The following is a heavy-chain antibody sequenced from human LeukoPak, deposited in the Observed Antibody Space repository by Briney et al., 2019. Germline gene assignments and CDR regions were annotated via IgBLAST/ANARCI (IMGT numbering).Heavy chain of an antibody. Sequence: PGGSLRLSCAASGFTFRIYGMNWVRQAPGKGLEWVSYISSSSSYTNYADSVKGRFTISRDNAKNSLYLQMNSLRAEDTAVYYCARDFGYCSSTSCYGPLDYWGQGTLVTVSS. CDR1: GFTFRIYG. V-gene: IGHV3-21*05. J-gene: IGHJ4*02. CDR3: ARDFGYCSSTSCYGPLDY. CDR2: ISSSSSYT. D-gene: IGHD2-2*01.